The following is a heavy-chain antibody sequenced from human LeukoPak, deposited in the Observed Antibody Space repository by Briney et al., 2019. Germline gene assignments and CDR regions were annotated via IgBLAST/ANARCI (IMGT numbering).Heavy chain of an antibody. CDR1: GFIFGNYG. CDR2: ISNTATNT. Sequence: GGSLRLSCVASGFIFGNYGMSWVRQVPGKGLEWVSSISNTATNTHYADSMEGRFIISRDNSKNTLYLHMDSLRAEDTALYYCAPQLWDHPGPWGQGIPVTVSS. D-gene: IGHD3-16*01. CDR3: APQLWDHPGP. V-gene: IGHV3-23*01. J-gene: IGHJ5*02.